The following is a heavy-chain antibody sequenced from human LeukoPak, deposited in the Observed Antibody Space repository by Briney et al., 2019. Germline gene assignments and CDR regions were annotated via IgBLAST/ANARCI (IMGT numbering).Heavy chain of an antibody. CDR3: ARARLVGITMVRGVKNYYLDY. D-gene: IGHD3-10*01. CDR1: GSTFTSYD. Sequence: ASVKLSCKSSGSTFTSYDINWVRRATGQGLEWMGWMNPNSGNTGYAQKFQGRVTMTRNTSISTAYMEVSSLRSEDTAVYYCARARLVGITMVRGVKNYYLDYWGQGTLVTVSS. V-gene: IGHV1-8*01. CDR2: MNPNSGNT. J-gene: IGHJ4*02.